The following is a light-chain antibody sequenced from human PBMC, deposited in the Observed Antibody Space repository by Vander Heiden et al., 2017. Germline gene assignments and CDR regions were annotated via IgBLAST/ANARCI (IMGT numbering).Light chain of an antibody. Sequence: PGARATLSCRASQSVSSHLAWYQQQPGQAPRLLIYGASTRASGIPSRFRRSGSGTEFTLTISSLQAEDFAVYSWRQYTTLLTFGQGTKVEIK. J-gene: IGKJ1*01. CDR2: GAS. V-gene: IGKV3-15*01. CDR1: QSVSSH. CDR3: RQYTTLLT.